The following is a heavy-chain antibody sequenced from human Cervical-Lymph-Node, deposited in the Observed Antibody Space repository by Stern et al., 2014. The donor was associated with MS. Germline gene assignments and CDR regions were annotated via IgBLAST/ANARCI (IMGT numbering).Heavy chain of an antibody. V-gene: IGHV1-69*01. J-gene: IGHJ5*02. D-gene: IGHD6-13*01. Sequence: QELLGQAAAVVKTPGASAKASCKSSGGTFSTVASGWVRQAPGQGLEWMVGIFPVFRTPTYAQELRGRVTITADDSTSTVYMELSSLRSDDTAVYYCALSSETSDRWYSLGYDLWGQGTLVTVSS. CDR2: IFPVFRTP. CDR3: ALSSETSDRWYSLGYDL. CDR1: GGTFSTVA.